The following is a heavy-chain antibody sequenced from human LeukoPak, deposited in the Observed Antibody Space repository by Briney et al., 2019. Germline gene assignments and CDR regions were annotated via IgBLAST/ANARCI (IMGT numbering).Heavy chain of an antibody. J-gene: IGHJ5*02. V-gene: IGHV3-11*04. CDR2: INIGGTNT. CDR3: ARDPFDL. Sequence: GGSLRLSCAASGFTLNDYYMSWIRQAPGKGLEWLSYINIGGTNTHYADSVKGRFTISRDNAKDSLFLEMNSLRVEDTAVYYCARDPFDLWGQGTRVTVSS. CDR1: GFTLNDYY.